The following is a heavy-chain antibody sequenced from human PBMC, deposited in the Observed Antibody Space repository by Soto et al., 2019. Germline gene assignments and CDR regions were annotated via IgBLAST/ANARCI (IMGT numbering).Heavy chain of an antibody. CDR3: ASDRSSSWYGNAFDN. J-gene: IGHJ3*02. Sequence: EVQLVESGGGLVKPGGSLRLSCAASGFTFSSYSMNWVRQAPGKGLEWVSSISSSSSYIYNADSVKGRFTISRDNAKNSLYLQMNSLRAEDTAVYYCASDRSSSWYGNAFDNWGQGTMVTVSS. V-gene: IGHV3-21*01. D-gene: IGHD6-13*01. CDR2: ISSSSSYI. CDR1: GFTFSSYS.